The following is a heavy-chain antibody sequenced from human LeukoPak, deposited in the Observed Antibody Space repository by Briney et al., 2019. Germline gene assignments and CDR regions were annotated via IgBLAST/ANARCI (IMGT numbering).Heavy chain of an antibody. Sequence: GGSLRLSCAASGFTLCSYAMSWVRQGPGKGLEWVSAISDSGNTYHADSVKGRFTISRDSSKNTLYLQMNSLRAGDAAVYYCAELGITMIGGVWGKGTTVTISS. J-gene: IGHJ6*04. CDR3: AELGITMIGGV. D-gene: IGHD3-10*02. V-gene: IGHV3-23*01. CDR1: GFTLCSYA. CDR2: ISDSGNT.